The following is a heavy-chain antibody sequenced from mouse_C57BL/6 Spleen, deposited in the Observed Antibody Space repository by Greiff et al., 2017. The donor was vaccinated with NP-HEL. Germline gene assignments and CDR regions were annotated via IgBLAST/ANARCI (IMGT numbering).Heavy chain of an antibody. J-gene: IGHJ1*03. Sequence: EVQVVESGGGLVKPGGSLKLSCAASGFTFSDYGMHWVRQAPEKGLEWVAYISSGSSTIYYADTVKGRFTISRDNAKNTLFLQMTSLRSEDTAMYYCARPNYYGSRDWYFDVWGTGTTVTVSS. CDR2: ISSGSSTI. V-gene: IGHV5-17*01. CDR1: GFTFSDYG. D-gene: IGHD1-1*01. CDR3: ARPNYYGSRDWYFDV.